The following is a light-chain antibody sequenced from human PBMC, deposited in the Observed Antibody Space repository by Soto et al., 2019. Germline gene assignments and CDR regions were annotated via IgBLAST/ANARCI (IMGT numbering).Light chain of an antibody. Sequence: ANQMTQSPSSLSASVGDRVTISCRASQGIGSDLGWYQQNPGKPPKVLIYGASNLQSGVPPRFSGSGSGTYFTLAISSLQHEDSATYYSLQDINYPWTFGQGTKVEIK. CDR1: QGIGSD. CDR3: LQDINYPWT. V-gene: IGKV1-6*01. J-gene: IGKJ1*01. CDR2: GAS.